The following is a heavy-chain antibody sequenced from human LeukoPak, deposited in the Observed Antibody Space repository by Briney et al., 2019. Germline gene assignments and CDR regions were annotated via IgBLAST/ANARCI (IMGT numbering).Heavy chain of an antibody. Sequence: SETLSLTCTVSGGSISSSSYYWGWIRQPPGKGLEWVGSFYYTGSTYYNPSLKSRVTISVDTSKNQFSLRLSSVTAADTAFYYCVRPGIVGATAFDYWGQGTLVTVSS. CDR2: FYYTGST. CDR1: GGSISSSSYY. V-gene: IGHV4-39*01. D-gene: IGHD1-26*01. J-gene: IGHJ4*02. CDR3: VRPGIVGATAFDY.